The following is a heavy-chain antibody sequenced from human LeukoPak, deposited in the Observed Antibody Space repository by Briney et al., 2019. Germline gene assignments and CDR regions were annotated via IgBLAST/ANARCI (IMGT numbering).Heavy chain of an antibody. V-gene: IGHV3-23*01. CDR3: AKEGFSWSFYFDH. Sequence: GGSLSLSCGASGFTFSSYAMSWVRHATGKGLEWGSSISCRGGSIYHADPVKGRFTISRDNHKKTLYLQMNSLRAEDRGVYYCAKEGFSWSFYFDHWGQGTLVTVS. J-gene: IGHJ4*02. CDR2: ISCRGGSI. D-gene: IGHD1-26*01. CDR1: GFTFSSYA.